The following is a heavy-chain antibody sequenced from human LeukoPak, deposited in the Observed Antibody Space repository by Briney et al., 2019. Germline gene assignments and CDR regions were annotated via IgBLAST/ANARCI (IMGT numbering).Heavy chain of an antibody. CDR3: ARDCSSTSCVGAFDI. Sequence: SETLSLTCTVSGGSISSGGYYWSWIRQHPGKGLEWIGYIYYSGSTYYNPSLKSRVTISVDTSKNQFSLKLSSATAADTAVYYCARDCSSTSCVGAFDIWGQGTMVPVSS. D-gene: IGHD2-2*01. CDR1: GGSISSGGYY. V-gene: IGHV4-31*03. J-gene: IGHJ3*02. CDR2: IYYSGST.